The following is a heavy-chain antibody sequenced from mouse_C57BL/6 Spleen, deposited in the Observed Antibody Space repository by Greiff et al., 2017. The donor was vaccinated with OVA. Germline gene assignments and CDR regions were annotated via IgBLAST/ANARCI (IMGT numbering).Heavy chain of an antibody. CDR1: GYTFTSYW. J-gene: IGHJ2*01. CDR2: IYTSDSET. CDR3: ATTALDY. V-gene: IGHV1-61*01. D-gene: IGHD1-2*01. Sequence: QVQLQQPGAELVRPGSSVKLSCTASGYTFTSYWMDWVKQRPGQGLEWIGNIYTSDSETHYTQKFKDKATFTVDKSSSTAYMQLSSLTSEDSAVYYCATTALDYWGQGTTLTVSS.